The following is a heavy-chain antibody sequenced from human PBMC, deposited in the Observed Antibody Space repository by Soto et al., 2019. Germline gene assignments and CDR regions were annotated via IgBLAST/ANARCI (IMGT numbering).Heavy chain of an antibody. CDR2: ISYDGSNK. J-gene: IGHJ6*02. V-gene: IGHV3-30-3*01. D-gene: IGHD6-19*01. CDR3: ARDPGYSSGWAYDMDV. CDR1: GFTFSSYA. Sequence: PGGSLRLSCAASGFTFSSYAMHWVRQAPGKGLEWVAVISYDGSNKYYADSVKGRFTISRDNSKNTLYLQMNSLRAEDTAVYYCARDPGYSSGWAYDMDVWGQGTTVTVS.